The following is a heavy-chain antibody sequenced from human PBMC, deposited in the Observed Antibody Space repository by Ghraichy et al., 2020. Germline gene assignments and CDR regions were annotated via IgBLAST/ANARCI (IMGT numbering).Heavy chain of an antibody. D-gene: IGHD4-17*01. CDR2: INPSGGST. J-gene: IGHJ4*02. CDR3: ATRPYGDYYFDY. CDR1: GYTFTSYY. Sequence: ASVKVSCKASGYTFTSYYMHWVRQAPGQGLEWMGIINPSGGSTSYAQKFQGRVTMTTDTSTSTVYMELSSLRSEDTAVYYCATRPYGDYYFDYWGQGTLVTVSS. V-gene: IGHV1-46*01.